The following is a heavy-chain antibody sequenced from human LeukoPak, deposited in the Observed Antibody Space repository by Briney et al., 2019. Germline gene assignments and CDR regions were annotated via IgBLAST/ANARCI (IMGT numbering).Heavy chain of an antibody. CDR2: IRYDGSNK. J-gene: IGHJ4*02. CDR1: GFTFSSYG. V-gene: IGHV3-30*02. Sequence: TGGSLRLSCAASGFTFSSYGMHWVRQAPGKGLEWVAFIRYDGSNKYYADSVKGRFTISRDNSKNTLYLQMISLRAEDTAVYYCAKDGPRYSSGWYFDYWGQGTLVTVSS. CDR3: AKDGPRYSSGWYFDY. D-gene: IGHD6-19*01.